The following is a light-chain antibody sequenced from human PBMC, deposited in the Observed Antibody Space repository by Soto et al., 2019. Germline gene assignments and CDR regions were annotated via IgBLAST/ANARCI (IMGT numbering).Light chain of an antibody. J-gene: IGKJ1*01. Sequence: EIVLTQSPGTLSLSPGERATLSCRASQSVSTNYLAWYQRKPGQAPRLLIYGASSRATDIPDRFSGSGSGTDFTLTITRLEPEDFAVYYCQQYGSSPPTFGQGTKVENK. V-gene: IGKV3-20*01. CDR1: QSVSTNY. CDR3: QQYGSSPPT. CDR2: GAS.